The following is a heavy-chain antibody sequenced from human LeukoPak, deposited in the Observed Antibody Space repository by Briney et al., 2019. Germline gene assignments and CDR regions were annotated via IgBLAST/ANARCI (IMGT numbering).Heavy chain of an antibody. D-gene: IGHD3-10*01. CDR2: IYYTGST. V-gene: IGHV4-59*08. Sequence: SETLTLTCTVSGGTISSYYRSWIRQPPGKGLEWIGYIYYTGSTNYNPSLKSRVTISIDTSKNQFSLKLSSVTAADTAVYYCERHSWVREVITPTYWGEASLVTVSS. CDR3: ERHSWVREVITPTY. J-gene: IGHJ4*02. CDR1: GGTISSYY.